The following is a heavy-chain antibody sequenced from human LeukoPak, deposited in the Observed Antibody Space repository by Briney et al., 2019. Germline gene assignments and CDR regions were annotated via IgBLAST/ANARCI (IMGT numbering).Heavy chain of an antibody. Sequence: GASVKVSCKASGYTFTSYDINWVRQATGQGLEWMGIINPSGGSTSYAQKFQGRVTMTRDTSTSTVYMELSSLRSEDTAVYYCARDTSGSYAYYFDYWGQGTLVTVSS. V-gene: IGHV1-46*01. CDR1: GYTFTSYD. D-gene: IGHD1-26*01. CDR3: ARDTSGSYAYYFDY. J-gene: IGHJ4*02. CDR2: INPSGGST.